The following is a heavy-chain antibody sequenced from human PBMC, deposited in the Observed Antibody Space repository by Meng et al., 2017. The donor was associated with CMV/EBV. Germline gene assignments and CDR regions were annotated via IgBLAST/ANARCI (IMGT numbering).Heavy chain of an antibody. CDR3: ARGQGGQLLLQAYYYYGMDV. D-gene: IGHD2-2*01. CDR2: MNPNSGNT. Sequence: ASVKVSCKASGYTFTSYDINWVRQATGQGLEWMGWMNPNSGNTGYAQKFQGRVTITRNTSTSTAYMELSSLRSEDTAVYYCARGQGGQLLLQAYYYYGMDVWGQGTTVTVSS. V-gene: IGHV1-8*03. J-gene: IGHJ6*02. CDR1: GYTFTSYD.